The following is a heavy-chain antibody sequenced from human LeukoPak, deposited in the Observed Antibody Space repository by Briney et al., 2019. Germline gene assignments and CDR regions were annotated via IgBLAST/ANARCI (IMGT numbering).Heavy chain of an antibody. CDR3: ARDWNQLELRYYYYGMDV. D-gene: IGHD1-7*01. CDR1: GFTFSSYS. V-gene: IGHV3-21*01. CDR2: ISSSSSYI. J-gene: IGHJ6*02. Sequence: GGSLRLSCAASGFTFSSYSMNWVRQAPGKGLEWVSSISSSSSYIYYAGSVKGRFTISRDNAKNSLYLQMNSLRAEDTAVYYCARDWNQLELRYYYYGMDVWGQGTTVTVSS.